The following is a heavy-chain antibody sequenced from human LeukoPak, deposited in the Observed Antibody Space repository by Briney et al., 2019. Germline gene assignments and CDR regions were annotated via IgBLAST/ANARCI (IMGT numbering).Heavy chain of an antibody. CDR3: AKTHYDLLDV. V-gene: IGHV3-23*01. CDR2: MNNGPGAT. D-gene: IGHD5-12*01. J-gene: IGHJ6*02. CDR1: GFSFSTSP. Sequence: GGSLSLSCAASGFSFSTSPMSWVRQPPGKGLEWVSAMNNGPGATFYRDSVRGRFTISRDDSKSTLYLQMNSLRAEDTGTYYCAKTHYDLLDVWGQGTTVTVSS.